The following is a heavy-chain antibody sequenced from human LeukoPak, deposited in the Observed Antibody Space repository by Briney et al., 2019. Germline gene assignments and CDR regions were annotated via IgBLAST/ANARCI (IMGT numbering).Heavy chain of an antibody. CDR3: ASWGEGALDN. CDR2: ISSSSSYI. Sequence: GGSLRLSCAASGFTFSSYGMSWVRQAPGKGLEWVSSISSSSSYIYYADSVKGRFTISRDNAKNSLYLQMNSLRVEDTGVYYCASWGEGALDNWGQGTLVTVSS. D-gene: IGHD1-26*01. CDR1: GFTFSSYG. J-gene: IGHJ4*02. V-gene: IGHV3-21*01.